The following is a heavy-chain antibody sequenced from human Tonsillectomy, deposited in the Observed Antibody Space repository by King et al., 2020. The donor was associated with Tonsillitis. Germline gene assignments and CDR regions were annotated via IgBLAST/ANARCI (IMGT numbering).Heavy chain of an antibody. D-gene: IGHD2-21*01. CDR2: IFNSGGT. V-gene: IGHV4-30-2*01. CDR1: GGSISSGGYS. Sequence: QLQESGSGLEKPSQTLSLTCAVSGGSISSGGYSWRWIRQPPGQGLEWIGYIFNSGGTHCNPSLKSRVTISVDGSKNQFPLKLISVTAADTAVYYCARDCGYYGMDVWGQGTTVTVSS. CDR3: ARDCGYYGMDV. J-gene: IGHJ6*02.